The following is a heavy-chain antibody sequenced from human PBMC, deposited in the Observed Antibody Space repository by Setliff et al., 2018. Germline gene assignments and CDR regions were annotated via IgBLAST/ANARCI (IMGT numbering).Heavy chain of an antibody. CDR2: IIPIIGEP. D-gene: IGHD3-10*01. Sequence: SVKVSCKASGGTFNTYGLSWVRQAPGQGLEWMGGIIPIIGEPNYAQKFQGRVTITADESTSTAYMELRSLKSEHTAVYYCAREALQRAGLYFFDIWGQGMLVTVSS. CDR3: AREALQRAGLYFFDI. J-gene: IGHJ4*02. V-gene: IGHV1-69*13. CDR1: GGTFNTYG.